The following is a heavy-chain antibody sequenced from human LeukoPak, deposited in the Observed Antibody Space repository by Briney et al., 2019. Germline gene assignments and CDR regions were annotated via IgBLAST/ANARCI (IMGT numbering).Heavy chain of an antibody. J-gene: IGHJ4*02. Sequence: PGGSLRLSCAACGFTLNNAWLSWLRRAPGKGRAGVGRIKRKTDGGTTDYAAPVRGSFTISRADSKNTLYLQMNSLRTKDTAVLYRTTDEGVFYYWGQGTLVTVSS. D-gene: IGHD3-16*01. CDR1: GFTLNNAW. CDR2: IKRKTDGGTT. V-gene: IGHV3-15*01. CDR3: TTDEGVFYY.